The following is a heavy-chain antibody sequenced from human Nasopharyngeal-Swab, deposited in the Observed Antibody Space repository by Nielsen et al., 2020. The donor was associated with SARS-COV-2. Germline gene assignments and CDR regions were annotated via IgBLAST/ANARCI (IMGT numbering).Heavy chain of an antibody. CDR2: IYYSGST. J-gene: IGHJ5*02. D-gene: IGHD3-9*01. V-gene: IGHV4-59*01. CDR3: ARALRYFDWSGSWWFDP. Sequence: WIRQPPGKGLEWIGHIYYSGSTNYNPSLKSRVTISVDTSKNQFSLKLSSVTAADTAVYYCARALRYFDWSGSWWFDPWGQGTLVTVSS.